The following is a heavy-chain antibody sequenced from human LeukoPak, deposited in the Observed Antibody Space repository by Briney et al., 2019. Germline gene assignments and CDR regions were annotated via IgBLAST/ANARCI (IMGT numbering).Heavy chain of an antibody. CDR1: GGSISSFY. D-gene: IGHD1-1*01. Sequence: SETLSLTCTVSGGSISSFYWSWIRQPPGKGLEWIGYIYSSGSTKYNPSLKSRVTMSVDTSKNQFSLKVSSVTAADTAVYFCAREGTTGWAFWGQGTLATVSS. CDR3: AREGTTGWAF. CDR2: IYSSGST. J-gene: IGHJ4*02. V-gene: IGHV4-59*01.